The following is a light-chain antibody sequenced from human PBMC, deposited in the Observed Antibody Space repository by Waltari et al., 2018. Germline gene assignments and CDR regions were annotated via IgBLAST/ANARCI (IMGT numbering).Light chain of an antibody. Sequence: YELTQSPSVSVSPGQTARITCSGDAFSKKYAYWYQQKAGQAPVLVIYEDTKRPSGIPARFSGSISGTVATLIISGAQVEDEGDYFCYSTDISGNQGVFGGGTKLTVL. CDR2: EDT. CDR3: YSTDISGNQGV. CDR1: AFSKKY. V-gene: IGLV3-10*01. J-gene: IGLJ3*02.